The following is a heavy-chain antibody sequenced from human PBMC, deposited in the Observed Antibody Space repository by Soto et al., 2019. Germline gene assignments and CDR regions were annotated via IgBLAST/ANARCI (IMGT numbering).Heavy chain of an antibody. J-gene: IGHJ4*02. CDR2: ISGSGGST. CDR3: AKGGQPLLPLAYFDY. Sequence: AASRERVYSSAVGGVLKKTGKGLEWVSAISGSGGSTYYADSVKGRFTISRDNSKNTLYLQMNSLRAEDTAVYYCAKGGQPLLPLAYFDYWGQGTLVTVSS. V-gene: IGHV3-23*01. CDR1: RERVYSSA. D-gene: IGHD2-21*02.